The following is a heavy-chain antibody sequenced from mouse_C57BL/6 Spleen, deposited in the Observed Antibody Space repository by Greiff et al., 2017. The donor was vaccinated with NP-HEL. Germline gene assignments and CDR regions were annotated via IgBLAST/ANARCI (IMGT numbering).Heavy chain of an antibody. CDR1: GYTFTGYW. CDR3: ARSGNYWDDGYYFDY. D-gene: IGHD4-1*01. Sequence: VQLQQSGAELMKPGASVKLSCKATGYTFTGYWIEWVKQRPGHGLEWIGEILPGSGSTNYNERFKGKATFTADTSSNTAYMQLSSLTTEDSAIYYCARSGNYWDDGYYFDYWGQGTTLTVSS. J-gene: IGHJ2*01. V-gene: IGHV1-9*01. CDR2: ILPGSGST.